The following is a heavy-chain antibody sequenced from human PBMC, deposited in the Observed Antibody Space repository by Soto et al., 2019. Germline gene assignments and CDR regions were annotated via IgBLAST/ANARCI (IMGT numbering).Heavy chain of an antibody. V-gene: IGHV4-59*01. Sequence: QVQLQESGPGLVKPSETLSLTCTVSGDSISSYFWSWIRQAPGKGLEWIGYIYNSGNTKYNPSLKSRLTMSVDTSKNQFSLRLNSVTAADTAVYYCARGGATAAGLNQWGQGTLVIVSS. CDR2: IYNSGNT. D-gene: IGHD6-13*01. J-gene: IGHJ4*02. CDR3: ARGGATAAGLNQ. CDR1: GDSISSYF.